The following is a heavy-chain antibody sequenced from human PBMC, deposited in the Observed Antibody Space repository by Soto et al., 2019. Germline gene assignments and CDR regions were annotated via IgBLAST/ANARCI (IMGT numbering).Heavy chain of an antibody. CDR1: GFTFSSYS. CDR2: ISSSSSTI. CDR3: ASSFLGDFWSGYYNYYYYYMDV. J-gene: IGHJ6*03. V-gene: IGHV3-48*01. Sequence: GGSLRLSCAASGFTFSSYSMNWVRQAPGKGLEWVSYISSSSSTIYYADSVKGRFTISRDNAKNSLYLQMNSLRAEDTAVYYCASSFLGDFWSGYYNYYYYYMDVWGKGTTVTVSS. D-gene: IGHD3-3*01.